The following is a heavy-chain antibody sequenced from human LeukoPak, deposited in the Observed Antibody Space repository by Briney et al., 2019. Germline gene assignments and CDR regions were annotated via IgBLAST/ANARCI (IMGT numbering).Heavy chain of an antibody. D-gene: IGHD2-15*01. CDR1: GFTFSSYW. J-gene: IGHJ4*02. Sequence: GGSLRLSCAASGFTFSSYWMHWVRQAPGKGLVWVSRIYSDGSATNYADSVKGRFTISRDDAKNTLYLQMNNLRVEVTAVYYCASEGWQVLDYWGQGTLVTVSS. CDR2: IYSDGSAT. CDR3: ASEGWQVLDY. V-gene: IGHV3-74*01.